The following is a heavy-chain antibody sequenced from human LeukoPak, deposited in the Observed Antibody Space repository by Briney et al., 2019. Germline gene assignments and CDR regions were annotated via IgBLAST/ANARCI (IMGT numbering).Heavy chain of an antibody. CDR2: INPNSGGT. CDR3: ARDHGSGSYYADY. Sequence: GASVKVSCKASGSTFTGYYMHWVRQAPGQGLEWMGWINPNSGGTNYAQKFQGRVTMTRDTSISTAYMELSRLRSDDTAVYYCARDHGSGSYYADYWGQGTLVTVSS. D-gene: IGHD3-10*01. J-gene: IGHJ4*02. V-gene: IGHV1-2*02. CDR1: GSTFTGYY.